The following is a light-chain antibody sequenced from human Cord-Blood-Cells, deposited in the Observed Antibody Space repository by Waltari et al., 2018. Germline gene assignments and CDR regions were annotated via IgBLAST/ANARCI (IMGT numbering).Light chain of an antibody. CDR2: RNN. CDR1: SSNIGSNY. CDR3: AAWDDSLSGPV. Sequence: QSVLTQPPSASGTPGQRVTISCSGSSSNIGSNYLSWYQHLPGTAPKLLIYRNNPRPSGVPDRFSGSKSGTSASLAISGHRSEDEADYYCAAWDDSLSGPVFGGGTKLTVL. V-gene: IGLV1-47*01. J-gene: IGLJ3*02.